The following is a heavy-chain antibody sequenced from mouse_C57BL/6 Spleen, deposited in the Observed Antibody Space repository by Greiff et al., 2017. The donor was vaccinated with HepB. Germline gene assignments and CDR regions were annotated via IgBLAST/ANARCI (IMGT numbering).Heavy chain of an antibody. D-gene: IGHD2-4*01. CDR3: ARCYYDYDDWFAY. V-gene: IGHV1-22*01. J-gene: IGHJ3*01. CDR1: GYTFTDYN. Sequence: VQLQQSGPELVKPGASVKMSCKASGYTFTDYNMHWVKQSHGKSLEWIGYINPNNGGTSYNQKFKGKATLTVNKSSSTAYMELRSLTSEDSAVYYCARCYYDYDDWFAYWGQGTLVTVSA. CDR2: INPNNGGT.